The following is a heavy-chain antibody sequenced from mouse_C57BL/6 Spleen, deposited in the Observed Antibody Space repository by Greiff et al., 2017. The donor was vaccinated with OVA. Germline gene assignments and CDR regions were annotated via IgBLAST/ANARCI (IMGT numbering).Heavy chain of an antibody. CDR2: IDPSDSYT. D-gene: IGHD4-1*01. CDR3: ASGTGTGFAY. CDR1: GYTFTSSW. V-gene: IGHV1-50*01. Sequence: QVQLQQPGAELVKPGASVKLSCKASGYTFTSSWMQWVKQRPGQGLEWIEEIDPSDSYTNYNQKFQGKATLTVDTSSSTAYMQLSSLTSEDSAVYYCASGTGTGFAYWGQGTLVTVSA. J-gene: IGHJ3*01.